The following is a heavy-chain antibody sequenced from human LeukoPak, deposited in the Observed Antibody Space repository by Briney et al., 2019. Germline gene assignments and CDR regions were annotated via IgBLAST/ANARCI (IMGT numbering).Heavy chain of an antibody. CDR2: IYYSGST. Sequence: SETLSLTCTVSGGSISSSSYYWGWIRQPPGKGLEWLGSIYYSGSTHYNPSLKSRVTISVDTSKNQFSLKLSSVTAADTAVYYCSRGYSVSRLGELSLGGFYFDYWGQGTLVTVSS. V-gene: IGHV4-39*07. CDR1: GGSISSSSYY. CDR3: SRGYSVSRLGELSLGGFYFDY. J-gene: IGHJ4*02. D-gene: IGHD3-16*02.